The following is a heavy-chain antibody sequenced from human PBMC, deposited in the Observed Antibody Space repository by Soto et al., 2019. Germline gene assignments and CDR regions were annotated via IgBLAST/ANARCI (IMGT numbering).Heavy chain of an antibody. CDR1: GYTFTSYD. CDR3: ARSSYSSSWYRRVTANWFDP. D-gene: IGHD6-13*01. J-gene: IGHJ5*02. V-gene: IGHV1-8*01. CDR2: MNPNSGNT. Sequence: QVQLVQSGAEVKKPGASVKVSCKASGYTFTSYDINWVRQATGQGLEWMGWMNPNSGNTGYAQKFQGRVTMPRNTSISTAYMELSSLRSEDTAVYYCARSSYSSSWYRRVTANWFDPWGQGTLVTVSS.